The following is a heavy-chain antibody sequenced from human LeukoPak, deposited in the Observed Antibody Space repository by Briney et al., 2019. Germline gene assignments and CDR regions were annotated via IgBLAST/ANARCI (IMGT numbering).Heavy chain of an antibody. CDR1: GGSFSGYY. CDR3: ARRFCIDGIYCNLFDY. Sequence: PSETLSLTCAVYGGSFSGYYWSWIRQTPGKGLEWIGEINHSGSTNYNPSLKSRVTISVDTSKQQFSLKLSSVTAADTAVYYCARRFCIDGIYCNLFDYWGQGTLVTVSS. D-gene: IGHD2-8*01. V-gene: IGHV4-34*01. J-gene: IGHJ4*02. CDR2: INHSGST.